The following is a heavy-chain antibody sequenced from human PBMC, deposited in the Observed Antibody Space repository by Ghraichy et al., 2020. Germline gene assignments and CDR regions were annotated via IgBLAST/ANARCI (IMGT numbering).Heavy chain of an antibody. CDR2: ITWDGGAI. CDR3: AKDYEHTPIHYFAS. Sequence: GGSLRLSCAASGFTFDDYTMHWVRQAPGKSLEWVSLITWDGGAILYADSVKGRFTISRDNSKSSLFLQMNSLRTEDTALYYCAKDYEHTPIHYFASWGQGTLVTVSS. J-gene: IGHJ4*02. V-gene: IGHV3-43*01. D-gene: IGHD5-18*01. CDR1: GFTFDDYT.